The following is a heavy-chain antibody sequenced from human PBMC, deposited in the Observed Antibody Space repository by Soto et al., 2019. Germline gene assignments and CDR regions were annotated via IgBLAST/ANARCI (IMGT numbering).Heavy chain of an antibody. CDR2: INAGNGNT. J-gene: IGHJ5*02. CDR3: ARQGVMREFDP. V-gene: IGHV1-3*01. Sequence: QVQLVQSGAEVKKPGASVKVSCKASGYTFTGYAMHWVRQAPGQRLEWMGWINAGNGNTKYSQKFQGRVTITRDTSASTAYMELSSLRSEDTAVYYCARQGVMREFDPWGQGTLVTVSS. D-gene: IGHD2-8*01. CDR1: GYTFTGYA.